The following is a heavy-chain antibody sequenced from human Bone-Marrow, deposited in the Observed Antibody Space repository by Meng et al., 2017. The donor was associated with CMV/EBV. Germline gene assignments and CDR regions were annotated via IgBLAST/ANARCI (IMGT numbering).Heavy chain of an antibody. Sequence: SETLSLTCTVSGGSVSSGSYYWSWIRQPPGKGLEWIGEINHSGSTSYNPSLKSRVTISVDSSKNQFSLKVNSVAAADTALYYCARRQADGLDYYFDYWGQGTLVTGSS. CDR1: GGSVSSGSYY. CDR2: INHSGST. J-gene: IGHJ4*02. D-gene: IGHD6-13*01. V-gene: IGHV4-61*01. CDR3: ARRQADGLDYYFDY.